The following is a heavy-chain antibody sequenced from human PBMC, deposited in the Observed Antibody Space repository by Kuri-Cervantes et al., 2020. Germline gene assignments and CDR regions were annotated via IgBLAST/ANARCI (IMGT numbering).Heavy chain of an antibody. CDR1: EFAFSDYY. CDR3: TRDAAGGYSYGFDY. J-gene: IGHJ4*02. V-gene: IGHV3-11*04. Sequence: LSLTCAASEFAFSDYYMTWIRQAPGKGLEWVSHISDSGRTIYYADSVKGRFTISRDNAKNSLYLQMNSLRAEDMAVYYCTRDAAGGYSYGFDYWGRGPWSPSPQ. CDR2: ISDSGRTI. D-gene: IGHD5-18*01.